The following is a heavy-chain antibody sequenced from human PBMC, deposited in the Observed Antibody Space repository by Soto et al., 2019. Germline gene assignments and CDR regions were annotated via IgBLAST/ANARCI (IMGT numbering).Heavy chain of an antibody. CDR2: INPSGGST. CDR3: ARVLPPRSSSSPYYYYYGMDV. CDR1: GYTFTSYY. Sequence: GASVKVSCKASGYTFTSYYMHWVRQAPGQGLEWMGIINPSGGSTSYAQKFQGRVTMTRDTSTSTVYMELSSLRSEDTAVYYCARVLPPRSSSSPYYYYYGMDVWGQGTTVTVSS. V-gene: IGHV1-46*01. D-gene: IGHD6-6*01. J-gene: IGHJ6*02.